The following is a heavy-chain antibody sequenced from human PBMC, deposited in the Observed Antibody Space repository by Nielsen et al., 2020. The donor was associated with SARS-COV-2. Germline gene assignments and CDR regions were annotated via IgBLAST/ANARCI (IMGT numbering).Heavy chain of an antibody. J-gene: IGHJ6*02. Sequence: SETLSLTCTVSGGSISSYYWSWIRQPPGKGLEWIGYIYYSGSTNYNPSLKSRVTISVDTSKNQFSLKLSSVTAADTAVYYCARDLRIAAAGDYYYGMDVWGQGTTVTVSS. V-gene: IGHV4-59*01. CDR2: IYYSGST. D-gene: IGHD6-13*01. CDR3: ARDLRIAAAGDYYYGMDV. CDR1: GGSISSYY.